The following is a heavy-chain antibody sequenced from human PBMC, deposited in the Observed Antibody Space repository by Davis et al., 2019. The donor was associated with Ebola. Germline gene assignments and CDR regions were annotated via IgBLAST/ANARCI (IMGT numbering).Heavy chain of an antibody. V-gene: IGHV4-31*03. D-gene: IGHD4-17*01. Sequence: MPSQTLSLTCTVSGGSISSGGYYWSWIRQHPGKGLEWIGSIYYSGSTYYNPSLKSRVTISVDTSKNQFPLKLSSVTAADTAVYYCSGYYGDYRLTYYYAMDVWGQGTTVTVSS. J-gene: IGHJ6*02. CDR1: GGSISSGGYY. CDR2: IYYSGST. CDR3: SGYYGDYRLTYYYAMDV.